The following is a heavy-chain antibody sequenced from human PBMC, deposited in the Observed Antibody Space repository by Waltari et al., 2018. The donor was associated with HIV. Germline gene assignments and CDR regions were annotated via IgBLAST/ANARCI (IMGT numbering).Heavy chain of an antibody. CDR1: GFVFSSYW. J-gene: IGHJ5*02. Sequence: EVQLVESGGGLVQPGGSLRLTCAASGFVFSSYWMNWVRRGPGKGLEWVASIKQDGSDKYYVDSVKGRFTISRDNAKNSLYLQMNNLRAEDTALYYCVGTVTTLYRWFDPWGQGTLVTVSS. CDR3: VGTVTTLYRWFDP. V-gene: IGHV3-7*01. D-gene: IGHD4-17*01. CDR2: IKQDGSDK.